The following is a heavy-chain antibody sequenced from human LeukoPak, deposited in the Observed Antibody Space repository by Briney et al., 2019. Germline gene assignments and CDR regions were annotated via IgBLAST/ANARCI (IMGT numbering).Heavy chain of an antibody. CDR2: IKRDASEK. V-gene: IGHV3-7*01. D-gene: IGHD3-22*01. Sequence: QTGGSLRLSCAASGFTFSSYLMSWVRQAPGKGLEWVSNIKRDASEKYYVDSVKGRFTISRDNAKNSLYLQMNSLRAEDTAVYYCARESGYYTNWFDPWGQGTLVTVSS. CDR3: ARESGYYTNWFDP. J-gene: IGHJ5*02. CDR1: GFTFSSYL.